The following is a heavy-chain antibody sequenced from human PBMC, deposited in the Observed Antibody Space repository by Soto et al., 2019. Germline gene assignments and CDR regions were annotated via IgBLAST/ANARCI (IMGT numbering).Heavy chain of an antibody. J-gene: IGHJ5*02. D-gene: IGHD6-19*01. CDR2: SGGGGTAT. CDR3: ARDAVPYNGQWDWFDH. CDR1: GFRFSDYA. V-gene: IGHV3-23*01. Sequence: DVQLLESGGGLAQPGGSVRLSCSASGFRFSDYAMNWVRQAPGKGLEGVAASGGGGTATYYADSVKGRFTISRDNSKSTLYLQMNSLRTDDTAVYYCARDAVPYNGQWDWFDHWGQGTLVTVSS.